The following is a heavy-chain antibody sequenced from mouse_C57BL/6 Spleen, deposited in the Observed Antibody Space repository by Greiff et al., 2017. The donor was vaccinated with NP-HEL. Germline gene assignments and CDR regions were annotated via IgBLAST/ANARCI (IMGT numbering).Heavy chain of an antibody. CDR1: GYTFTSYW. CDR2: IHPSDSDT. CDR3: AMRGGKGEGYFDV. Sequence: VQLQQSGAELVKPGASVKVSCKASGYTFTSYWMHWVKQRPGQGLEWIGRIHPSDSDTNYNQKFKGKATLTVDKSSSTAYMPLSSLTSEDSAVYYCAMRGGKGEGYFDVWGTGTTVTVSS. D-gene: IGHD1-1*02. J-gene: IGHJ1*03. V-gene: IGHV1-74*01.